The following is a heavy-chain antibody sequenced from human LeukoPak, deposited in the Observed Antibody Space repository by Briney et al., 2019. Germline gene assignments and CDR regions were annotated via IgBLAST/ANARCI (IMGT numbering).Heavy chain of an antibody. CDR1: GVSISSSY. V-gene: IGHV4-59*01. CDR3: ARDSSLDY. J-gene: IGHJ4*02. CDR2: IHYRGNT. Sequence: SETLSLTCTVSGVSISSSYWSWIRRPPGKGLEWIGYIHYRGNTNYNPSLKSRVTISVDTSKNQFSLRLSSVTAADTAIYYCARDSSLDYWGQGTLVTVSS. D-gene: IGHD6-6*01.